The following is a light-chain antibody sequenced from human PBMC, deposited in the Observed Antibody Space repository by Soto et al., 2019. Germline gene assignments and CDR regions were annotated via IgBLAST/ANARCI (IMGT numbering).Light chain of an antibody. CDR2: GAS. CDR1: QSVSSN. CDR3: QQYNNWGT. Sequence: EIEMTQSPATLSVSPGERATLSCRASQSVSSNLAWYQQKPGQAPRLLIYGASTRATGIPARFSGSGSGTEFTLTISSLQSEDFAVYYCQQYNNWGTFGQGTKLEIK. V-gene: IGKV3-15*01. J-gene: IGKJ2*01.